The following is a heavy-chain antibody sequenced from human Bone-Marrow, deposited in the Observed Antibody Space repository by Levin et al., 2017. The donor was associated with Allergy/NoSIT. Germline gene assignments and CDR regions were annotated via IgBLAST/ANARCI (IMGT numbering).Heavy chain of an antibody. CDR2: INNGGSEQ. Sequence: GESLKISCAASGFTFSSYWMYWVRQAPGKGLEWVASINNGGSEQYYVDSVKGRFTISRDNAKNSLSLQMISLRADDTAMYYCVSNKWGWGLGILVTVSS. V-gene: IGHV3-7*01. CDR1: GFTFSSYW. D-gene: IGHD7-27*01. J-gene: IGHJ4*02. CDR3: VSNKWG.